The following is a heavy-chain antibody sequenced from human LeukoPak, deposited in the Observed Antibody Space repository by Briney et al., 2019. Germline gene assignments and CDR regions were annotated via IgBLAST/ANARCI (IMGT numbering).Heavy chain of an antibody. CDR2: IYYSGNT. D-gene: IGHD1-26*01. Sequence: SETLSLTCTVSGGSIGSDSYYWGWIRQPPGKGLEWIGNIYYSGNTYYNPSLKSRVTISVDTSKNQFSLKLYSVTAADTAVYYCARLPVGATWMCFDPWGQGTLVTVSS. J-gene: IGHJ5*02. CDR3: ARLPVGATWMCFDP. V-gene: IGHV4-39*07. CDR1: GGSIGSDSYY.